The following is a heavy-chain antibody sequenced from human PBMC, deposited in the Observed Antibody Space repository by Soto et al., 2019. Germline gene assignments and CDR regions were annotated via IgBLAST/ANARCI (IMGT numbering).Heavy chain of an antibody. V-gene: IGHV3-74*01. D-gene: IGHD4-17*01. J-gene: IGHJ4*02. Sequence: GGSLRLSCAASGFTFRNFWMYWVRQAPGKGLEWISRIDSDGTSTAYADSVKGRFSISRDNAKNTLYLQMNSLRADDTAVYYCASRTSLTTFDYWGQGTLVTVSS. CDR1: GFTFRNFW. CDR3: ASRTSLTTFDY. CDR2: IDSDGTST.